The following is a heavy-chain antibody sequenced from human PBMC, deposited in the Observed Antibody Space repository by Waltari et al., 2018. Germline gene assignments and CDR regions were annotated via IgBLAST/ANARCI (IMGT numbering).Heavy chain of an antibody. CDR1: GYTLTELS. CDR3: ATVPHIAARLRTLGGKAFDI. J-gene: IGHJ3*02. V-gene: IGHV1-24*01. CDR2: FDPEDGET. D-gene: IGHD6-6*01. Sequence: QVQLVQSGAEVKKPGASVKVSCKVSGYTLTELSMHWVRPAPGKGLEWMGGFDPEDGETIYAQKFQGRVTMTEDTSTDTAYMELSSLRSEDTAVYYCATVPHIAARLRTLGGKAFDIWGQGTMVTVSS.